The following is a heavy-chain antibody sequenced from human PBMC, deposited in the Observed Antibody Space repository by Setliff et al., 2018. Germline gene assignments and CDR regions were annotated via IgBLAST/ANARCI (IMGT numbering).Heavy chain of an antibody. J-gene: IGHJ3*02. V-gene: IGHV4-59*11. D-gene: IGHD3-3*01. Sequence: SETLSLTCTVSGGSISSHYWSWIRQPPGKGLEWIGYIYYSGSTNYNPSLKSRVTISVDTSKNQFSLKLSSATAADTAVYYCARDLDLNYDFWSGYYYGNAFDIWGQGTMVTVSS. CDR3: ARDLDLNYDFWSGYYYGNAFDI. CDR1: GGSISSHY. CDR2: IYYSGST.